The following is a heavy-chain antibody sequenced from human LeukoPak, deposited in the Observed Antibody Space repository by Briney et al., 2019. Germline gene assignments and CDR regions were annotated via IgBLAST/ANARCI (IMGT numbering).Heavy chain of an antibody. CDR2: IYYSGST. V-gene: IGHV4-59*12. CDR1: GGSISSYY. Sequence: SETLSLTCTVSGGSISSYYWSWIRQPPGKGLEWIGYIYYSGSTNYNPSLKSRVTISVDTSKNQFSLKLSSVTAADTAVYYGAGHSGILTGYNFHWGQGTLVTVSS. CDR3: AGHSGILTGYNFH. D-gene: IGHD3-9*01. J-gene: IGHJ4*02.